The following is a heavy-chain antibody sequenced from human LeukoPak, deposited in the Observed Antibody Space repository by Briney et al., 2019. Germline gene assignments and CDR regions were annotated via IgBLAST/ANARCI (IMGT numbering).Heavy chain of an antibody. CDR2: INPNTGDT. Sequence: ASMKVSCKASGYTFTGYYMHLVRQAPGQGLEWMGWINPNTGDTNYAQKFQGRVTMTRDTSISTAYMELSRLRSDDTAVYYCARDMGSYSPDDYWGQGTLVTVSS. CDR3: ARDMGSYSPDDY. V-gene: IGHV1-2*02. D-gene: IGHD1-26*01. CDR1: GYTFTGYY. J-gene: IGHJ4*02.